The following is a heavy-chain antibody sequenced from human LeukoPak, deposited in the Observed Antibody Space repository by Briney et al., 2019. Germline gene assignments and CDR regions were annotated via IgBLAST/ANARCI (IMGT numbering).Heavy chain of an antibody. Sequence: GASVKVSCKASGGTFSSYAISWVRQAPGQGLEWMGRIIPILGIANYAQKFQGRVTITADKSTSTAYMELSSLRSEDTAVYYCARDAVGAIRFFDYWGQGTLVTVSS. CDR2: IIPILGIA. CDR3: ARDAVGAIRFFDY. CDR1: GGTFSSYA. J-gene: IGHJ4*02. D-gene: IGHD1-26*01. V-gene: IGHV1-69*04.